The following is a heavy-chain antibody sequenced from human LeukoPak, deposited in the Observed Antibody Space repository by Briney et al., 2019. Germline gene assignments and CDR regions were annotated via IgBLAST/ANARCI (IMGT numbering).Heavy chain of an antibody. D-gene: IGHD2-21*01. J-gene: IGHJ4*02. Sequence: SETLSLTRTVSGGSISSSSYYWGWIRQPPGKGLEWIGSVFYSGTTYYTPSLKSRVTISIDTSKNQFSVRLSSVTAADTAVYYCARRTTYYGWRPSESPSCFDYWGQGVLVTVSS. V-gene: IGHV4-39*07. CDR1: GGSISSSSYY. CDR3: ARRTTYYGWRPSESPSCFDY. CDR2: VFYSGTT.